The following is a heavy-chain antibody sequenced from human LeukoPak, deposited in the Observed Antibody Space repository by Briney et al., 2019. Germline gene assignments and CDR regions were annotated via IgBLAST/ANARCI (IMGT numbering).Heavy chain of an antibody. CDR3: ARTITIPLGGLGP. CDR1: GYTFTSYD. J-gene: IGHJ5*02. D-gene: IGHD3-3*01. Sequence: SVKVSCKASGYTFTSYDINWVRQATGQGLEWMGGIIPIFGTANYAQKFQGRVTITADKSTSTAYMELSSLRSEDTAVYYCARTITIPLGGLGPWGQGTLVTVSS. CDR2: IIPIFGTA. V-gene: IGHV1-69*06.